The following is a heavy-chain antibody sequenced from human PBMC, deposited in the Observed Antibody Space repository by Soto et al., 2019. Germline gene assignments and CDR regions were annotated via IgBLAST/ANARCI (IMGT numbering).Heavy chain of an antibody. CDR3: AVQAYDWWSGYNSNPRIYYCGMGV. CDR1: GDTSRRVP. V-gene: IGHV1-69*06. CDR2: FIPIFGTA. Sequence: WQSTGDTSRRVPSSWVRQAPAKLLAWMGGFIPIFGTANYAQKFQGRVTITADKSTSTAYMELSSLRSEDTAVYYCAVQAYDWWSGYNSNPRIYYCGMGVGGQGTTGT. D-gene: IGHD3-3*01. J-gene: IGHJ6*02.